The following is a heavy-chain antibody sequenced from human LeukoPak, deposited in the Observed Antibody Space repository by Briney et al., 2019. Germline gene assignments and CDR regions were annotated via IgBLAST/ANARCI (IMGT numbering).Heavy chain of an antibody. J-gene: IGHJ5*02. V-gene: IGHV4-59*01. CDR1: GGSISPYY. D-gene: IGHD3-10*01. CDR2: IYYSGST. Sequence: TSETLSLTCTVSGGSISPYYWSWVRQPPGKGLEWIGYIYYSGSTNYNPSLKSRVTISVDTSKNQFSLKLSSVTAADTAVYYCARGGYYGSGNDFRFDPWGQGTLVTVSS. CDR3: ARGGYYGSGNDFRFDP.